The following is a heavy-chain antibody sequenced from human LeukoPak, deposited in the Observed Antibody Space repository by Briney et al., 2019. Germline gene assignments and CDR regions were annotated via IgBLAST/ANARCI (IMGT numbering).Heavy chain of an antibody. V-gene: IGHV3-30*18. CDR1: GFTFSSYG. J-gene: IGHJ4*02. D-gene: IGHD1-26*01. CDR3: AKRGSYTYYFDY. Sequence: GGSLRLSCAASGFTFSSYGMHWVRQAPGKGLEWVAVISYGGSNKYYADSVKGRFTISRDNSKNTLYLQMNSLRAEDTAVYYCAKRGSYTYYFDYWGQGTLVTVSS. CDR2: ISYGGSNK.